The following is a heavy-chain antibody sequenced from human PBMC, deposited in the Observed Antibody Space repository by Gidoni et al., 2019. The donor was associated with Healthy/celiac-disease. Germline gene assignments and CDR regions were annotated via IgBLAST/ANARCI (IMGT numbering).Heavy chain of an antibody. CDR2: ISTSGSST. CDR1: SFTFSSYA. J-gene: IGHJ3*02. D-gene: IGHD3-10*01. CDR3: AKDWGVRGYDAFDI. Sequence: EVQLLESGGGLVHPGGSLRLSCAASSFTFSSYAMSWVRQAPGKGLEWVSAISTSGSSTYYAASVKGRFTISRDNSKNTLYLQMNSLRAEDTAVYYCAKDWGVRGYDAFDIWGQGTMVTVSS. V-gene: IGHV3-23*01.